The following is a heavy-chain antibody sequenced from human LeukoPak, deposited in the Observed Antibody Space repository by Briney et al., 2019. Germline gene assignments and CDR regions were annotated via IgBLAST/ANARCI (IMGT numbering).Heavy chain of an antibody. J-gene: IGHJ6*03. CDR1: GGSISSYY. Sequence: SETLSLTCTVSGGSISSYYWSWIRQPPGKGLEGIGYIYISGSTNYNPSLKSRVTISVDTSKNQFSLKLSSVTAADTAVYYCARRAIYYYYMDVWGKGTTVTVPS. CDR3: ARRAIYYYYMDV. V-gene: IGHV4-4*09. CDR2: IYISGST.